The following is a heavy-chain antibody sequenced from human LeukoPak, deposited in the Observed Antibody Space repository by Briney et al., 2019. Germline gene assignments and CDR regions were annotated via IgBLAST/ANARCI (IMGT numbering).Heavy chain of an antibody. CDR2: ISAYNGNT. CDR3: AREGSNYYDSSGYSDY. CDR1: GYTFTSYG. Sequence: ASVKVSCKASGYTFTSYGISWVRQAPGQGLEWMGWISAYNGNTNYAQKLQGRVTMTTDTSTSTAYMELRSLRSDDTAVYYCAREGSNYYDSSGYSDYWGQGTLVTVSS. D-gene: IGHD3-22*01. V-gene: IGHV1-18*01. J-gene: IGHJ4*02.